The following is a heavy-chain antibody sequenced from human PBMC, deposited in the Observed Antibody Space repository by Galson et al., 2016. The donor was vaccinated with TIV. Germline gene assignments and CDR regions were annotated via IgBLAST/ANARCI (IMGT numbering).Heavy chain of an antibody. J-gene: IGHJ6*02. Sequence: SLRLSCAASGFTFSSFALSWVRQAPGKGLEWVSTISGRSERAYYADSVKGRFTISRDNSKNTLYLQMNGLRPADTALYYCAREDHQYGSGWYSYYYYYGMDIWGQGTTVTVS. CDR3: AREDHQYGSGWYSYYYYYGMDI. V-gene: IGHV3-23*01. CDR2: ISGRSERA. D-gene: IGHD6-19*01. CDR1: GFTFSSFA.